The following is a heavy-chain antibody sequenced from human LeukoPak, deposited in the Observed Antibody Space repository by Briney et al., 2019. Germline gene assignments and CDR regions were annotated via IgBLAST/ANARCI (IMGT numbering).Heavy chain of an antibody. J-gene: IGHJ4*02. D-gene: IGHD1-26*01. Sequence: PGGSLRLSCAASGFTFSSYGMNWVRQAPGKGLEWVAFIRSDGSNKYYTDSVKGRFTISRDNSKKTLYLQMNSLRAEDTAVYYCATNHSGSYTFEYWGQGTLVTVSS. CDR1: GFTFSSYG. CDR2: IRSDGSNK. V-gene: IGHV3-30*02. CDR3: ATNHSGSYTFEY.